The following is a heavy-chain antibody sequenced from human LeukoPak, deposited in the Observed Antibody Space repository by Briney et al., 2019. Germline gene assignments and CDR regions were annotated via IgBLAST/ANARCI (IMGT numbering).Heavy chain of an antibody. CDR3: APAYVWGSFRTFNY. CDR2: ITYSGTT. D-gene: IGHD3-16*02. CDR1: GGSISSSSYY. Sequence: PSETLSLTCTVSGGSISSSSYYWGWIRQPPGKGLEWVWSITYSGTTYYNPSLRSRVTISVDTSKSQFSLKLTSVTAADTAVYYCAPAYVWGSFRTFNYWGQGTLVTVSS. V-gene: IGHV4-39*01. J-gene: IGHJ4*02.